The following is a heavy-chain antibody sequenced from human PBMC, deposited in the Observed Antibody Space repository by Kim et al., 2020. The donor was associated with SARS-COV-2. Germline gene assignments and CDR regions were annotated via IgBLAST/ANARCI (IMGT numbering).Heavy chain of an antibody. D-gene: IGHD6-6*01. CDR3: TTGLSSSSEGSYYYYGMDV. V-gene: IGHV3-15*01. CDR2: IKSKTDGGTT. J-gene: IGHJ6*02. Sequence: GGSLRLSCAASGFTFSNAWMSWVRQAPGKGLEWVGRIKSKTDGGTTDYAAPVKCRFTISRDDSKNTLYLQMNSLKTEDTAVYYCTTGLSSSSEGSYYYYGMDVWGQGTTVTVSS. CDR1: GFTFSNAW.